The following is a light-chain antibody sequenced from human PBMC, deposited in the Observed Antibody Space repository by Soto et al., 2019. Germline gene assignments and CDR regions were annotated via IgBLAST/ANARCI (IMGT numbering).Light chain of an antibody. CDR2: GAS. CDR1: QSISSK. J-gene: IGKJ4*01. Sequence: EIVMTQSPGTLSVSPGERVTLSCRASQSISSKLAWYQQKPGQAPRLLIYGASTRATGIADRFSGSGSGTEFTLTISSLQSEEFAVYYCQQYNSWPLTFGGGTTVEIK. CDR3: QQYNSWPLT. V-gene: IGKV3-15*01.